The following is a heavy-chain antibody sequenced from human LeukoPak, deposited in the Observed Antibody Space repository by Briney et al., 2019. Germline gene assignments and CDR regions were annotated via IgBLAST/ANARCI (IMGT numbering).Heavy chain of an antibody. CDR2: MNPNTGDT. Sequence: GASVRVSCKASGYTFTGYDINWVRQATGQGLEWMGWMNPNTGDTGYAQKFQGRVTMTRNSSIDTAYMELSGLRSEDTAVYYCTRGSLSGSSRDYWGQGTLLT. J-gene: IGHJ4*02. D-gene: IGHD1-26*01. V-gene: IGHV1-8*01. CDR1: GYTFTGYD. CDR3: TRGSLSGSSRDY.